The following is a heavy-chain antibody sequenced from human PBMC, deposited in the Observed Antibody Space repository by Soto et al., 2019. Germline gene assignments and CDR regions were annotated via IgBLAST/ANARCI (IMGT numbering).Heavy chain of an antibody. CDR1: GDSMSKYY. J-gene: IGHJ4*02. Sequence: QVQLQESGPGLVKPSETLSLTCNVSGDSMSKYYWSWVRQPAGKGLEWIGRIWTSGSTNYNPSLKSRVTMSIDTSNKDFSLDLQSVTAADTAVYYCARTVGAAYCFDFWGQGVLVTVSS. CDR2: IWTSGST. CDR3: ARTVGAAYCFDF. D-gene: IGHD3-16*01. V-gene: IGHV4-4*07.